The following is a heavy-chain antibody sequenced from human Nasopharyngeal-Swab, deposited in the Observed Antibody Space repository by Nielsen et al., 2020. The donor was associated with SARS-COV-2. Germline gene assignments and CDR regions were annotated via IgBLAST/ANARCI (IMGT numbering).Heavy chain of an antibody. CDR3: AREIGYSSSSEPGWFDP. V-gene: IGHV1-2*02. CDR1: GYTFTGYY. CDR2: INPNSGGT. Sequence: ASVKVSCKASGYTFTGYYMHWVRQAPGQGLEWMGWINPNSGGTNYAQKFQGRVTMTRDTSISTAYMELSRLRSDDTAVYYCAREIGYSSSSEPGWFDPWGQGTLVTVSS. D-gene: IGHD6-6*01. J-gene: IGHJ5*02.